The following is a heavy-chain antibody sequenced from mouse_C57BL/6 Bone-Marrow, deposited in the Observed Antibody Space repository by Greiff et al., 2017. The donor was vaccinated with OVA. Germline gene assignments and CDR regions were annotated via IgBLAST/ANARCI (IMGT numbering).Heavy chain of an antibody. Sequence: QVQLKESGAELARPGASVKLSCKASGYTFTSYGISWVKQRTGQGLEWIGEIYPRSGNTYYNEKFKGKATLTADKSSSTAYMELRSLTSEDSAVYFCARFLYGRLYYAMDYWGQGTSVTVSS. J-gene: IGHJ4*01. D-gene: IGHD1-1*02. CDR3: ARFLYGRLYYAMDY. CDR1: GYTFTSYG. V-gene: IGHV1-81*01. CDR2: IYPRSGNT.